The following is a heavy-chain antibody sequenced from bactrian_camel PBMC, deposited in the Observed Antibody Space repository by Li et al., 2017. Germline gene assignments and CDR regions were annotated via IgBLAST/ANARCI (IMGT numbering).Heavy chain of an antibody. CDR1: GVSIRNSC. V-gene: IGHV3S1*01. Sequence: HVQLVESGGDTVQAGGSLKLSCQGSGVSIRNSCVGWFRQAPGREIEGIGLLYTGGDQPYLVDSVKGRFAISQDGAKNTMYLQMNDLKSEDTARYYCAGTRTYCSGDYCCGGWSQGTQVTVS. D-gene: IGHD1*01. CDR3: AGTRTYCSGDYCCGG. CDR2: LYTGGDQP. J-gene: IGHJ4*01.